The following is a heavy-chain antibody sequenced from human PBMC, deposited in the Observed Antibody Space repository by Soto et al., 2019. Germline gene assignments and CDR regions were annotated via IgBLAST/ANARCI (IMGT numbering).Heavy chain of an antibody. CDR1: GYTFTSYG. CDR3: ARAWKYYGSGSYLGGDYYGMDV. J-gene: IGHJ6*02. Sequence: QVQLVQSGAEVKKPGASVKVSCKASGYTFTSYGISWVRQAPGQGLEWMGWISAYNGNTNYAQKLQGRVTMTTGTSTSTAYMELRSLRSDDTAVYYCARAWKYYGSGSYLGGDYYGMDVWGQGTTVTVSS. V-gene: IGHV1-18*01. CDR2: ISAYNGNT. D-gene: IGHD3-10*01.